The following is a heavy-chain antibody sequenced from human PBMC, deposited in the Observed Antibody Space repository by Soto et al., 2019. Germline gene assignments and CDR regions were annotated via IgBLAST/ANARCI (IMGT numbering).Heavy chain of an antibody. D-gene: IGHD3-22*01. Sequence: ETLSLSCTVSGGSTSSYYWGWVRHPPGKGLEWIGSISYRGSTNYNPSLKSRVTIQVDPSKNQFSLKLSSVTAADTAVYYCARGYGSTYYYDSSGYYFDYWGQGTLVTVSS. J-gene: IGHJ4*02. CDR2: ISYRGST. V-gene: IGHV4-59*01. CDR3: ARGYGSTYYYDSSGYYFDY. CDR1: GGSTSSYY.